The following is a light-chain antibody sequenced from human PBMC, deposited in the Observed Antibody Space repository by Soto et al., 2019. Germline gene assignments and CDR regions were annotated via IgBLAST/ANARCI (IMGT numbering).Light chain of an antibody. CDR3: QQEGSSPYT. Sequence: EIGLTQSPGTLSLSPGERATLSCRASQSVSSSYLAWYQQKPGQAPRLLIYGASSRATGIPDRFSGSGSGTDLTLTISRLDPEDFAVFYCQQEGSSPYTFGQGTKLEIK. V-gene: IGKV3-20*01. J-gene: IGKJ2*01. CDR2: GAS. CDR1: QSVSSSY.